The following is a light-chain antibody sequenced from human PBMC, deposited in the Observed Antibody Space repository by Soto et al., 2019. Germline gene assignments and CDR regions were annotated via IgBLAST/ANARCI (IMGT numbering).Light chain of an antibody. CDR3: QQFSSYPLT. V-gene: IGKV1-9*01. CDR1: QGISSY. CDR2: AAS. Sequence: IQLTQSPSSLSASVGDRVTITCRASQGISSYLAWYQQKPGKAPKLLIYAASTRATGIPARFSGGGSGTDFTLTISRLEPEDFAVYYCQQFSSYPLTFGGGTKVDIK. J-gene: IGKJ4*01.